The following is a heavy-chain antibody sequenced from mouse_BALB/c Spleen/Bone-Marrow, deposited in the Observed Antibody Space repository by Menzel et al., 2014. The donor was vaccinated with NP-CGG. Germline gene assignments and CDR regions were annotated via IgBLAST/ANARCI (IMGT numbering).Heavy chain of an antibody. D-gene: IGHD2-4*01. J-gene: IGHJ2*01. CDR2: IDPANGNT. V-gene: IGHV14-3*02. CDR1: GFNIKDTY. Sequence: VQLQQSGAELVKPGASVKLSCTASGFNIKDTYMHWVKQRPEQGLEGIGRIDPANGNTKYDPKFQGKATITADTSSNTAYLQLSSLTSEDTAVYYCARLITTDYWGQGTTLTGSS. CDR3: ARLITTDY.